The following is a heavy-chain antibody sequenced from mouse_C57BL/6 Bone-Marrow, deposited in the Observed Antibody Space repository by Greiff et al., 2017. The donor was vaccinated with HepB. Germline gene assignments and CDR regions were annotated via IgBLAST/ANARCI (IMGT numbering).Heavy chain of an antibody. CDR2: IRNKANNHAT. J-gene: IGHJ1*03. CDR3: TVYYGSRYWYFDV. Sequence: EVKVEESGGGLVQPGGSMKLSCAASGFTFSDAWMDWVRQSPEKGLEWVAEIRNKANNHATYYAESVKGRFTISRDDCKSSVYLQMNSLRAEDTGIYYCTVYYGSRYWYFDVWGTGTTVTVSS. D-gene: IGHD1-1*01. CDR1: GFTFSDAW. V-gene: IGHV6-6*01.